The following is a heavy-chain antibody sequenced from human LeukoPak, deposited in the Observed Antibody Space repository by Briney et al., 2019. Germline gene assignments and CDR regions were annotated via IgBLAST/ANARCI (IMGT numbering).Heavy chain of an antibody. J-gene: IGHJ4*02. V-gene: IGHV3-7*03. D-gene: IGHD3-22*01. Sequence: GGSLRLSCAASGFTFSSYWMSWVRQAPGKGLEWVANIKQDGSEKYYVDSVKGRFTISRDNSKNTLYLQMNSLRAEDTAVYYCAKTPYDSSGYYSHYFDYWGQGTLVTVSS. CDR1: GFTFSSYW. CDR3: AKTPYDSSGYYSHYFDY. CDR2: IKQDGSEK.